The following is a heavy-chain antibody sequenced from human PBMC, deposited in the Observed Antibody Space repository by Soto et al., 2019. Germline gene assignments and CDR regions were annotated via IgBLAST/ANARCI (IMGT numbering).Heavy chain of an antibody. CDR2: ISWSGGTT. Sequence: GGSLRLSCAASGFTFDDYTMHWVRQAPGKGPEWVSLISWSGGTTYYADSVKGRFTISRDNTKNSLYLQMNSLRAEDTAVYYCASLGYDYSNYEVPSYYYYYMDVWGKGTTVTVSS. CDR3: ASLGYDYSNYEVPSYYYYYMDV. V-gene: IGHV3-43*01. D-gene: IGHD4-4*01. CDR1: GFTFDDYT. J-gene: IGHJ6*03.